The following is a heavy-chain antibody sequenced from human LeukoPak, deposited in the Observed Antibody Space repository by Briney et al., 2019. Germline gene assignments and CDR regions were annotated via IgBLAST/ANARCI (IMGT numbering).Heavy chain of an antibody. Sequence: SETLSLTCTVSGGSISSYYWSWIRQPPGKGLEWIGYIYYSGSTNYNPSLKSRVTISVDTSRNQFSLKLSSVTAADTAVYYCARGGAVRNGMDVWGQGTTVTVSS. CDR3: ARGGAVRNGMDV. V-gene: IGHV4-59*12. CDR2: IYYSGST. J-gene: IGHJ6*02. CDR1: GGSISSYY. D-gene: IGHD3-16*01.